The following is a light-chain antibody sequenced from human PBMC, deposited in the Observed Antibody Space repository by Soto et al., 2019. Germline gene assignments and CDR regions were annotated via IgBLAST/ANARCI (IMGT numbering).Light chain of an antibody. CDR2: DVS. CDR1: QRVGSN. V-gene: IGKV3-15*01. J-gene: IGKJ5*01. Sequence: EIVMTQSPATLSVSPGDRATLSCRASQRVGSNLAWYQQKAGQAPRLLIYDVSTRATGVPVRFGGSGSGTEFTLTISSLQSEDFAVYYCQQYNNWPPWITFGQGNRLEIK. CDR3: QQYNNWPPWIT.